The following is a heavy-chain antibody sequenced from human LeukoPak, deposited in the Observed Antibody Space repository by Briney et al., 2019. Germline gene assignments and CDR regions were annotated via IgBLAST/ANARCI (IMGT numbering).Heavy chain of an antibody. CDR2: INHSGST. CDR1: GGSFSGYY. Sequence: SSETLSLTCAVYGGSFSGYYWSWIRQPPGKGLEWIGEINHSGSTNYNPSLKSRVTISVDTSKNQFSLKLSSVTAADTAVYYCANLLGYHGMDVWGKGTTVTISS. J-gene: IGHJ6*04. CDR3: ANLLGYHGMDV. V-gene: IGHV4-34*01.